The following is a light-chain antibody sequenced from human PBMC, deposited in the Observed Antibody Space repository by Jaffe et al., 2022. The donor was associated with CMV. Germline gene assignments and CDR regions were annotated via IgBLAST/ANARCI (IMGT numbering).Light chain of an antibody. CDR1: TSNIGNNY. Sequence: QSVLTQPPSVSAAPGQKVTISCSGSTSNIGNNYVSWYQQLPGTAPKLLIYENDKRPSGIPDRFSGSKSGTSATLDITDLQTGDEADYYCGTWDKSQSVFGGGTKVTVL. V-gene: IGLV1-51*02. J-gene: IGLJ3*02. CDR2: END. CDR3: GTWDKSQSV.